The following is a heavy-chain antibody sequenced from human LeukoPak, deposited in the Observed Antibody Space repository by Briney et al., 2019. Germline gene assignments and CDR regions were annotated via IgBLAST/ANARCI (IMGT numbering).Heavy chain of an antibody. CDR2: ITNNGRKT. D-gene: IGHD3-22*01. CDR3: ARDRYYIQDY. Sequence: GGSLRLSCAASGFTFSDYFMGWVRQAPGKGLEWVSYITNNGRKTYYADSMKGRFTISRDNAMNTLFLQMNSLRAEDTAMYYCARDRYYIQDYWGQGTLVTVSS. J-gene: IGHJ4*02. CDR1: GFTFSDYF. V-gene: IGHV3-11*04.